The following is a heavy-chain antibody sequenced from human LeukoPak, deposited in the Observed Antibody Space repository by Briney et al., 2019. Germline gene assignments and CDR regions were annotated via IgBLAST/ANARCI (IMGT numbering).Heavy chain of an antibody. V-gene: IGHV3-7*01. Sequence: GGSLRLSCVVSGFTFNRCWMNWVRQAPGKGLEWVAHINPDGRDTYYVDSVKGRFTISRDNAQNSVYLQMNSLRVEDTAVYYCTSWGDTTAEYFQRWGQGTLDTVSS. J-gene: IGHJ1*01. CDR3: TSWGDTTAEYFQR. CDR2: INPDGRDT. CDR1: GFTFNRCW. D-gene: IGHD2-21*02.